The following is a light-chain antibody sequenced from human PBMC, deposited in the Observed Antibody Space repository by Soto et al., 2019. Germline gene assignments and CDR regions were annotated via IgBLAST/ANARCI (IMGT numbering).Light chain of an antibody. CDR2: GAS. Sequence: EIVLTQSPGTLSLSPGERATLSCRASQSVSSNFLVWYQQKPGQAPRLLIYGASNRATGIPDRFSGSGSGTDFTRTIGRLEPEDFAVYYCQQYGSSPLTFGGGTKVEIK. J-gene: IGKJ4*01. V-gene: IGKV3-20*01. CDR3: QQYGSSPLT. CDR1: QSVSSNF.